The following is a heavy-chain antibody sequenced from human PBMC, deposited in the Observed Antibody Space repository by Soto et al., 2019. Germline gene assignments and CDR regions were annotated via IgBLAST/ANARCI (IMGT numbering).Heavy chain of an antibody. D-gene: IGHD5-12*01. Sequence: QVQLVESGGGVVQPGRSLRLSCAASGFTFSSYGMHWVRQAPGKGLEWVAVIWYDGSNKYYADSVKGGFTISRDNSKNPLYLQMNGLRGEDTAVYYCGRGEGPVATTYCFDYWGQGTLVAVSS. J-gene: IGHJ4*02. CDR1: GFTFSSYG. CDR2: IWYDGSNK. V-gene: IGHV3-33*01. CDR3: GRGEGPVATTYCFDY.